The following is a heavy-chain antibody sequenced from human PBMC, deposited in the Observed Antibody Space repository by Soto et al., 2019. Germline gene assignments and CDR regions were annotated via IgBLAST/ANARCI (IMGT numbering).Heavy chain of an antibody. J-gene: IGHJ4*02. CDR3: ARAILYFNASGSYFDY. D-gene: IGHD3-10*01. Sequence: PGGSLRLSCAASGFTFNSYAMHWVRQAPGEGLEWVAVISYDGNNKYYADSVKGRFTISRDDSKNTLYLQMNRLRVEDTAVYYCARAILYFNASGSYFDYWGQGDRVTVSS. CDR2: ISYDGNNK. V-gene: IGHV3-30-3*01. CDR1: GFTFNSYA.